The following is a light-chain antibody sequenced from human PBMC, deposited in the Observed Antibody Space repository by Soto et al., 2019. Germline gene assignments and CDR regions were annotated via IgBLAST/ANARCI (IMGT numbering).Light chain of an antibody. CDR2: EVS. CDR3: CSYAGSNNYV. Sequence: HSVLTQPPSASGSPRQSVTISCTGTSSDVGGYKYVSWFQQHPGKAPKLMICEVSKRPSGVPDRFSGSRSGNTASLTVSGLQAEDEADYYCCSYAGSNNYVFGTGTKLTVL. V-gene: IGLV2-8*01. CDR1: SSDVGGYKY. J-gene: IGLJ1*01.